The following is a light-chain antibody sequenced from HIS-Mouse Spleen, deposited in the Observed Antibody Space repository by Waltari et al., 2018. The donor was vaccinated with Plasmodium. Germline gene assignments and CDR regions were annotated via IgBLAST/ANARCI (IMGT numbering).Light chain of an antibody. V-gene: IGLV3-1*01. J-gene: IGLJ2*01. CDR1: KLGDKY. CDR3: QAWDSSTVV. Sequence: SYELTQPPSVSVSPGQTASITCSGDKLGDKYACWYQQKPGPSPVLGIYQDSKPPSGVPERFAGSNSGNTATLTISGTQAMDEADYYCQAWDSSTVVFGGGTKLTVL. CDR2: QDS.